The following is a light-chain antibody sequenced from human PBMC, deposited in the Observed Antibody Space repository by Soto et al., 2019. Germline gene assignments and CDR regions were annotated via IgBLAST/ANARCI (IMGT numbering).Light chain of an antibody. CDR3: QQYGSSSYT. V-gene: IGKV3-20*01. CDR1: QSVSRSY. CDR2: GAS. Sequence: EIVLTQSPGTLSLSPGERATLSCRASQSVSRSYLAWYQQKPGQAPRLLIYGASSRATGIPDRFSGSGSGTDFTLTISRLEPEDFAGYYCQQYGSSSYTFGQGTQLEIK. J-gene: IGKJ2*01.